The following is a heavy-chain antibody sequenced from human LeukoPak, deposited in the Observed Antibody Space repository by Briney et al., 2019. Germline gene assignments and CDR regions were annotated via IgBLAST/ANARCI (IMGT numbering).Heavy chain of an antibody. D-gene: IGHD3-16*01. V-gene: IGHV3-53*01. CDR1: GFTVSSNY. CDR2: IHAGGTT. CDR3: AREVRGDYFDF. J-gene: IGHJ4*02. Sequence: GGSLRLSCAVSGFTVSSNYMNWVRQAPGKGLEWVSVIHAGGTTFYADSVKGRFTISRDNSKNTLYLQMNSLRADDTAVYYCAREVRGDYFDFWGQGTLVTVSS.